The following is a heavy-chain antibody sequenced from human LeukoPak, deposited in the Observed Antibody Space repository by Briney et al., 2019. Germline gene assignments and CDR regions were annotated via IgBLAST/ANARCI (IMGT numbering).Heavy chain of an antibody. D-gene: IGHD5-18*01. J-gene: IGHJ4*02. Sequence: GRSLRLSCAASGFTFSSYGMHWVRQAPGKGLEWVAVIWYDGSNKYYADSVKGRFTISRDNSKNTLYLQMNSLRAEDTAVYYCARDRREPINSYGSLDYWGQGTLVTVSS. CDR3: ARDRREPINSYGSLDY. CDR1: GFTFSSYG. CDR2: IWYDGSNK. V-gene: IGHV3-33*01.